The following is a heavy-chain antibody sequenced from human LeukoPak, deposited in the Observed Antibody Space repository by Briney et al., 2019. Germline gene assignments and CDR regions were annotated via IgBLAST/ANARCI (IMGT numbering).Heavy chain of an antibody. V-gene: IGHV1-46*01. D-gene: IGHD3-22*01. CDR2: INPSGGST. Sequence: ASVKVSCKASGYTFTSYYMHWVRQAPGQGLEWMGIINPSGGSTSYAQKFQGRVTMTRDTSTSTVYMELSSLRSEDTAVYYCARDLVGYYGSSGYYPLNYWGQGTLVTVSS. CDR3: ARDLVGYYGSSGYYPLNY. CDR1: GYTFTSYY. J-gene: IGHJ4*02.